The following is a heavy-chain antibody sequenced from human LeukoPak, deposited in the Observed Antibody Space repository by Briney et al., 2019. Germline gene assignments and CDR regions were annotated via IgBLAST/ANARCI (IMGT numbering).Heavy chain of an antibody. CDR1: GFTFSNAW. D-gene: IGHD3-22*01. Sequence: GGSLRLSCAASGFTFSNAWMSWVRQAPGKGLEWVSGISWNSGSIGYADSVKGRFTISRDNAKNSLYLQMNSLRADDTALYYCAKGYYDSSGSDFWGQGTLVTVSS. CDR3: AKGYYDSSGSDF. V-gene: IGHV3-9*01. J-gene: IGHJ4*02. CDR2: ISWNSGSI.